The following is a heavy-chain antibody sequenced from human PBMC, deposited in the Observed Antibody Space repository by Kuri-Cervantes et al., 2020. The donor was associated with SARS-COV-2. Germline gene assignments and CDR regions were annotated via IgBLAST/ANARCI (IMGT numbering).Heavy chain of an antibody. Sequence: GGSLRLSCAASGFTFSSYAMHWVRQAPGKGLEWVAVISYDGSNKYYADSVKGRFTISRDNAKNSLYLQMNSLRAEDTAMYYCAREGQMATKTSWFDPWGQGTLVTVSS. V-gene: IGHV3-30-3*01. J-gene: IGHJ5*02. CDR3: AREGQMATKTSWFDP. D-gene: IGHD5-24*01. CDR1: GFTFSSYA. CDR2: ISYDGSNK.